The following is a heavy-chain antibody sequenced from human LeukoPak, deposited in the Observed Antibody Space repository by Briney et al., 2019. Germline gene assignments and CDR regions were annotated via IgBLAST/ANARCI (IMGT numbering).Heavy chain of an antibody. V-gene: IGHV4-39*01. D-gene: IGHD1-26*01. CDR2: IYSSGST. CDR3: AKSGGCGLIDY. Sequence: SETLSLTCTVSGGSISSSGYYWGWIRQPPGKGLEWIGNIYSSGSTYYNASLQSRVTVSIDTSKNQFSLRLNSVTAADTAMYYCAKSGGCGLIDYWGQGTRVTVSS. J-gene: IGHJ4*02. CDR1: GGSISSSGYY.